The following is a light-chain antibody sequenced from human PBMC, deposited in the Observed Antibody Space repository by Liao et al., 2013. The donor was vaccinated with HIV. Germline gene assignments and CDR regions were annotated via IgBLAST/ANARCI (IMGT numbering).Light chain of an antibody. V-gene: IGLV3-1*01. CDR2: QDT. Sequence: SYELTQPPSVSVSPGQTASITCSGDKLGHKYVSWYQQKPGQSPVLVIYQDTQRPSGIPERFSGSSSGNTATLTISGTQGMDEADYYCQAWDSSTGVVFGGGTKLTVL. J-gene: IGLJ2*01. CDR3: QAWDSSTGVV. CDR1: KLGHKY.